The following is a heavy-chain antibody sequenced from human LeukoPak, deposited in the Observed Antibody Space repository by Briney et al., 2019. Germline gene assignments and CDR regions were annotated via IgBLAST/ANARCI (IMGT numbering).Heavy chain of an antibody. CDR1: GGSFSGYY. CDR3: ARDFYRPVAFDI. J-gene: IGHJ3*02. D-gene: IGHD1-26*01. Sequence: PSETLSLTCAVYGGSFSGYYGSWIRQPPGKGLEWIGEINHSGSTNYNPSLKSRVTISVDTSKNQSSLTLSSVTAADTAVYYCARDFYRPVAFDIWGQGTMATVSS. V-gene: IGHV4-34*01. CDR2: INHSGST.